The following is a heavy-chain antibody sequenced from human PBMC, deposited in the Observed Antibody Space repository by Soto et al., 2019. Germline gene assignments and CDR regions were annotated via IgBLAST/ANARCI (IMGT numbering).Heavy chain of an antibody. V-gene: IGHV1-24*01. CDR2: FDPEDGET. CDR3: ATVGAYCGGDCYSPLDY. CDR1: GYTLTELS. Sequence: QVQLVQSGAEVKKPGASVKVSCKVSGYTLTELSMHWVRQAPGKGLEWMGGFDPEDGETIYAQKFQGRVTMTEDTSTDSAYMELSSLRSDDTAVYYCATVGAYCGGDCYSPLDYWGQGTLVTVSS. D-gene: IGHD2-21*02. J-gene: IGHJ4*02.